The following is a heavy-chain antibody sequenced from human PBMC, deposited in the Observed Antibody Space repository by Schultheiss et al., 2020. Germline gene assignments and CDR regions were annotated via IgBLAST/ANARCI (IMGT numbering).Heavy chain of an antibody. J-gene: IGHJ4*02. V-gene: IGHV1-2*02. CDR3: ASQRGSLAPLDY. CDR2: INPHTGGT. Sequence: ASVKVSCKASGYTFTGYYIQWVRQAPGQGLDWMGWINPHTGGTKYAQKFQGRVTMTRDTSISTAYMELSRLSSDDTAVYYCASQRGSLAPLDYWGQGTLVNVSS. CDR1: GYTFTGYY.